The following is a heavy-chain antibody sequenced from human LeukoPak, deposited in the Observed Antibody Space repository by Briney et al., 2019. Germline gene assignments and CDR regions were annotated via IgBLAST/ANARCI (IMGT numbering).Heavy chain of an antibody. CDR3: ARDWVGATPLFDY. CDR1: GFTFSSYA. J-gene: IGHJ4*02. V-gene: IGHV3-21*01. Sequence: GGSLRLSCAASGFTFSSYAMSWVRQAPGKGLEWVSSISSSSSYIYYADSVKGRFTISRDNAKNSLYLQMNSLRAEDTAVYYCARDWVGATPLFDYWGQGTLVTVSS. D-gene: IGHD1-26*01. CDR2: ISSSSSYI.